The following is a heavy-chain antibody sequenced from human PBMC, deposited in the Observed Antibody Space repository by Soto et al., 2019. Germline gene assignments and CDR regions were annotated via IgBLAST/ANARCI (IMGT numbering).Heavy chain of an antibody. CDR2: IWYDGSNK. Sequence: PGGSLRLSCAASGFTFSSYGMHWVRQAPGKGLDWVAVIWYDGSNKYYADSVKGRFTISRDNSKNTLYLQMNSLRAEDTAVYYCARDGVNYYDSSGQEGAFDIWGQGTMVTVSS. CDR3: ARDGVNYYDSSGQEGAFDI. J-gene: IGHJ3*02. D-gene: IGHD3-22*01. CDR1: GFTFSSYG. V-gene: IGHV3-33*01.